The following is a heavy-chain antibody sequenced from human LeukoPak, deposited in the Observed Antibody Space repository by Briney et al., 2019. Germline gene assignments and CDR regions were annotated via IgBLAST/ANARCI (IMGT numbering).Heavy chain of an antibody. V-gene: IGHV3-23*01. D-gene: IGHD3-16*01. CDR3: ARGARAGGIDAFDI. CDR1: GITFSSYG. Sequence: PGGSLRLSCAASGITFSSYGMSWVRQAPGKGLEWVSSISSTGGTTYYADSVKGRFTISRDNSKNTLYLQMNSLRAEDTAVYYCARGARAGGIDAFDIWGQGTMVTVSS. J-gene: IGHJ3*02. CDR2: ISSTGGTT.